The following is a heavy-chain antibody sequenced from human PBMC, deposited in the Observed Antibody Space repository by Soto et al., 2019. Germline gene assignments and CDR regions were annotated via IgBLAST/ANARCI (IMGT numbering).Heavy chain of an antibody. CDR3: TKEYGRLDY. CDR2: ISSSSGYT. D-gene: IGHD4-17*01. J-gene: IGHJ4*02. Sequence: GGSLRLSCAASGFTFSDYYMSWIRQAPGKGLEWVSYISSSSGYTNYADSVKGRFTISRDNAKNSLYLQMNSLRAEDTAVYYCTKEYGRLDYWGQGTRVTVSS. V-gene: IGHV3-11*06. CDR1: GFTFSDYY.